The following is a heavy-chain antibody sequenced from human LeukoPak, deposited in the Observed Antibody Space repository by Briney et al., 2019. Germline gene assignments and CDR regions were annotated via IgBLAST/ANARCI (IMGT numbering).Heavy chain of an antibody. Sequence: ASVKVSCKASGYTFTSYGISWVRQAPGQGLEWMGWISAYNGNTNNAQKLQGRVTMTTDTSTSTAYREQRSLRSDDAAVYYCARDPLGGFGELSNDYWGQGTLVTVSS. CDR2: ISAYNGNT. V-gene: IGHV1-18*01. CDR3: ARDPLGGFGELSNDY. D-gene: IGHD3-10*01. CDR1: GYTFTSYG. J-gene: IGHJ4*02.